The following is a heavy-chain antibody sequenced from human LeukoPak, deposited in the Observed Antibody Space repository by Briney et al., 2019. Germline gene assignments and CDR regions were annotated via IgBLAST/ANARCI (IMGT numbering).Heavy chain of an antibody. J-gene: IGHJ4*02. Sequence: GGSLRLSCAASGFTFSSYGMSWVRQAPGKGLEWVSYISSSGSTIYYADSVKGRFTISRDNAKNSLYLQMNSLRAEDTAVYYCARALTYYYDSSGYYSRALDYWGQGTLVTVSS. CDR3: ARALTYYYDSSGYYSRALDY. CDR2: ISSSGSTI. CDR1: GFTFSSYG. V-gene: IGHV3-48*04. D-gene: IGHD3-22*01.